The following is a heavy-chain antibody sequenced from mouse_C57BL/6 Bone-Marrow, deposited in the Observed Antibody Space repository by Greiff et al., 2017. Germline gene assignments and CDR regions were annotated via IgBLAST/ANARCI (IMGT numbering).Heavy chain of an antibody. CDR2: FHPYNDDT. Sequence: VQLQQPGAELVKPGASVKMSCKASGYTYTTYSIEWMKQNHGKSLEWIGNFHPYNDDTKYNEKFKGKATLTVEKSSSTVYLELSRLTSEDSAVYYCARGDDNSPLDNWGRGTTLTDSS. D-gene: IGHD6-1*01. J-gene: IGHJ2*01. CDR3: ARGDDNSPLDN. V-gene: IGHV1-47*01. CDR1: GYTYTTYS.